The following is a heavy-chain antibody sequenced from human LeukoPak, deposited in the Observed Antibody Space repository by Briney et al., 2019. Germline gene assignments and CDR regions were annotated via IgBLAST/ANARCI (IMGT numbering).Heavy chain of an antibody. Sequence: SETLSLTCTVSGDSVSSDYWSWIRQPPGKGLEWIAYISYSGNTNYNPSLKSRVTISVDTSRNQVSLKLKSVTAADTAVFYCARHNPKSLGNFDYWGRGTLVTVYS. D-gene: IGHD1-14*01. J-gene: IGHJ4*02. V-gene: IGHV4-59*08. CDR1: GDSVSSDY. CDR3: ARHNPKSLGNFDY. CDR2: ISYSGNT.